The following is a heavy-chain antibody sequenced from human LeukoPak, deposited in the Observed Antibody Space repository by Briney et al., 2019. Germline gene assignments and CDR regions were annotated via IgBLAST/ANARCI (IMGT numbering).Heavy chain of an antibody. CDR2: ISSSSSTI. Sequence: PGGSLRLSCAASGFTFSNYGMNWVRQAPGKGLEWVSYISSSSSTIYYADSVKGRFTISRDNAKNSLYLQMNSLRAEDTAVYYCAQIPRYFDWLSPSSYYYYYYMDVWGKGTTVTVSS. V-gene: IGHV3-48*01. J-gene: IGHJ6*03. D-gene: IGHD3-9*01. CDR3: AQIPRYFDWLSPSSYYYYYYMDV. CDR1: GFTFSNYG.